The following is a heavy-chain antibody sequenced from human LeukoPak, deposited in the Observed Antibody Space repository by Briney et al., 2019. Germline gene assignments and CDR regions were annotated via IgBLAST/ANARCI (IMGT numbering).Heavy chain of an antibody. J-gene: IGHJ6*02. V-gene: IGHV3-30-3*01. CDR1: GFTFSSYA. CDR2: ISYDGSNK. Sequence: GGSLRLSCAASGFTFSSYAMHWVRQAPGKGLEWVAVISYDGSNKYYADSVKGRFTISRDNSKNTLYLQMNSLRAEDTAVYYCARSHTSLGYYYYGMDVWGQGTLVTVSS. D-gene: IGHD2-21*01. CDR3: ARSHTSLGYYYYGMDV.